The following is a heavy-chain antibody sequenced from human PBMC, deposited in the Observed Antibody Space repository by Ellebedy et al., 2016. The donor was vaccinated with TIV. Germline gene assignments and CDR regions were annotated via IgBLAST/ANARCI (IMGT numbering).Heavy chain of an antibody. CDR3: ARAGEGCSTTICYNAFDI. Sequence: SVKVSXXVSGGTFRSYAISWVRQAPGQGLEWMGGIIPMFGTANYAQKFQGRVTINADDSTTTVYMELSSLRSDDTAVYYWARAGEGCSTTICYNAFDIWGQGTMVTVSS. V-gene: IGHV1-69*13. J-gene: IGHJ3*02. CDR2: IIPMFGTA. CDR1: GGTFRSYA. D-gene: IGHD2-2*01.